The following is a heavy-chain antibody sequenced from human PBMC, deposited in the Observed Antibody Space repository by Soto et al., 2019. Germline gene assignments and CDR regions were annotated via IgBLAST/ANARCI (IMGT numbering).Heavy chain of an antibody. J-gene: IGHJ3*02. V-gene: IGHV3-49*03. CDR3: TRDVKGYDSSGYFIGDDAFDI. D-gene: IGHD3-22*01. CDR1: GFTFGDYA. Sequence: GGSLRLSCTASGFTFGDYAMSWFRQAPGKGLEWVGFIRSKAYGGTTEYAASVKGRFTISRDDSKSIAYLQMNSLKTEETAVYYCTRDVKGYDSSGYFIGDDAFDIWGQGTMVTVSS. CDR2: IRSKAYGGTT.